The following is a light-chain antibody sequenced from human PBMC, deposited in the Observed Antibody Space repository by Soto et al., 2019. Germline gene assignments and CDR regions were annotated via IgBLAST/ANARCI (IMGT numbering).Light chain of an antibody. CDR3: TSYITSTALDVI. CDR2: EVS. CDR1: SSDVGDYKY. J-gene: IGLJ2*01. Sequence: QSALTQPASVSGSPGQSITISCTETSSDVGDYKYVSWYQQHPGKAPKLMIYEVSNRPSGVSNRFSGSKSVNTASLTISGLQAEDEADYYCTSYITSTALDVIFGGGTKVTVL. V-gene: IGLV2-14*01.